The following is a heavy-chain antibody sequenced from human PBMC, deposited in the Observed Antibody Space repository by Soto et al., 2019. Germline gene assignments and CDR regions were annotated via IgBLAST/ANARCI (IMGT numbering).Heavy chain of an antibody. J-gene: IGHJ5*02. CDR3: ARDRQWLEGWSGHMGWFDP. CDR2: INPNSGGT. Sequence: QVQLVQSGAEVKKPGASVKVSCKASGYTFTGYYMHWVRQAPGQGLEWMGWINPNSGGTNYAQKFQGWVTMTRDTSISTAYMELTRLRSDDTAVYYGARDRQWLEGWSGHMGWFDPWGQGTLVTVSS. V-gene: IGHV1-2*04. CDR1: GYTFTGYY. D-gene: IGHD6-19*01.